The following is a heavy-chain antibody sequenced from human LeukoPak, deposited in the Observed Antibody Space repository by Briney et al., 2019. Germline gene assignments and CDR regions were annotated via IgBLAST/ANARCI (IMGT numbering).Heavy chain of an antibody. Sequence: GGSLRLFCAASGFPFTTYPMSWVRQSRGKGLEWVSAICASGVGTYYADSVEGRFTISRDNSKSTVFVHIRRLRAEDAAVVYCAKAPYCPNDVCRYFDYWGQGILVTVSS. CDR3: AKAPYCPNDVCRYFDY. CDR2: ICASGVGT. J-gene: IGHJ4*02. D-gene: IGHD2-8*01. CDR1: GFPFTTYP. V-gene: IGHV3-23*01.